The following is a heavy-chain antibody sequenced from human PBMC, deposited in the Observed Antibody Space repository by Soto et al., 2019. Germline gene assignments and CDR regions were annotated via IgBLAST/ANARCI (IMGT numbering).Heavy chain of an antibody. V-gene: IGHV4-39*01. J-gene: IGHJ6*02. Sequence: QLQLQESGPGLLRPSETLSLTCTVSGGSISSNVYFWGWIRQPPGKGLEWIGSLYYTGSTNYSPSLKRRVTMSVGTSKNQFSLKMASVTAADTAVYYCGRSTLVRGIFTSRSNYYGVEVWGQGTTVTVSS. CDR1: GGSISSNVYF. CDR2: LYYTGST. CDR3: GRSTLVRGIFTSRSNYYGVEV. D-gene: IGHD3-10*01.